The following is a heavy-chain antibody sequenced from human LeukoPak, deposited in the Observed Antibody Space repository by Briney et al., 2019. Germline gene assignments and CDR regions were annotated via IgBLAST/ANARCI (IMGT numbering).Heavy chain of an antibody. J-gene: IGHJ4*02. D-gene: IGHD3-16*01. CDR3: ARGYYGPDY. V-gene: IGHV3-74*01. CDR1: GFTSSTAG. Sequence: GGSLRLSCAASGFTSSTAGLSWVGRAPGRGLEWVSCINSDGSSTIYADSVKGRFTISRDDAKNTLYLQMNSLRAEDTAVYYCARGYYGPDYWGQGTLVTVSS. CDR2: INSDGSST.